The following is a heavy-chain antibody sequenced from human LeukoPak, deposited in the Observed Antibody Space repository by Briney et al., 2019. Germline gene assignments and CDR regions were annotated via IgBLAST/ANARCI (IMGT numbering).Heavy chain of an antibody. J-gene: IGHJ4*02. CDR2: ISGSGDNT. CDR3: AKADDSSVLPDY. D-gene: IGHD3-22*01. Sequence: GGSLRLSCAASGFTFSNYAMSWVRQAPRKGLEWVSGISGSGDNTYYADSVKGRFTISRDNAKNTLYPQMNSLRAEDTAVYYCAKADDSSVLPDYWGQGTLVTVSS. V-gene: IGHV3-23*01. CDR1: GFTFSNYA.